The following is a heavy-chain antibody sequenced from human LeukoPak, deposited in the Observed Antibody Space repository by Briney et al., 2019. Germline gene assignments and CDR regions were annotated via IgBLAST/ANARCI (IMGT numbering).Heavy chain of an antibody. CDR3: ARDPGGYMDV. Sequence: PGGSLRLSCAASGFTVFNYWMSWVRQAPGKGLEWVANINLDGSQKYYVDSLKGRFTISRDNAKNSLYLQMNSLRAEDTTVYYCARDPGGYMDVWGKGTTVTISS. J-gene: IGHJ6*03. V-gene: IGHV3-7*01. CDR1: GFTVFNYW. D-gene: IGHD3-10*01. CDR2: INLDGSQK.